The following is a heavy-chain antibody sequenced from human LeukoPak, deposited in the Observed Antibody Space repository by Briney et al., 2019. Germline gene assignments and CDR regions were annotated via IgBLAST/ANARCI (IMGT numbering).Heavy chain of an antibody. J-gene: IGHJ4*02. V-gene: IGHV1-46*01. CDR3: ARSTLTGVSVY. D-gene: IGHD7-27*01. CDR1: GYTFTSYY. Sequence: GASVKVSCKASGYTFTSYYMHWVRQAPGQGLEWMGIINPSGGSTSYAQKFQGRVTMTRDTSTSTAYMELRSLRSDDTAVYYCARSTLTGVSVYWGQGTLVTVSS. CDR2: INPSGGST.